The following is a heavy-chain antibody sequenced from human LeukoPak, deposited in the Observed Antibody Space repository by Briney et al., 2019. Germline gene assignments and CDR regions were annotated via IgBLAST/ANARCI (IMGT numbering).Heavy chain of an antibody. CDR1: GFTFSSYW. D-gene: IGHD2-21*01. CDR2: IKQDGSEK. CDR3: ARYCGGDCYGMDV. Sequence: GGSLRLSCTASGFTFSSYWMSWVRKAPGKGLEWVANIKQDGSEKDYVDSVKGRFTISRDNAKNSLYLQMNSLRAEDTAVYYCARYCGGDCYGMDVWGQGTTVTVSS. V-gene: IGHV3-7*01. J-gene: IGHJ6*02.